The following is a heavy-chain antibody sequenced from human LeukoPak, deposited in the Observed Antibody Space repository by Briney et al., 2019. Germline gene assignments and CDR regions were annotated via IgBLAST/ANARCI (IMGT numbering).Heavy chain of an antibody. Sequence: PGGSLRLSCAASGFTFAKYAMSWVRQAPGKGLEWVSGXXXSGGFTYYADSVKGRFTISRDNSKNTLYMQMSSLRAEDTALYYCAKDPYSDFWSGYYFFDYWGQGTLATVSS. CDR2: XXXSGGFT. CDR3: AKDPYSDFWSGYYFFDY. D-gene: IGHD3-3*01. CDR1: GFTFAKYA. V-gene: IGHV3-23*01. J-gene: IGHJ4*02.